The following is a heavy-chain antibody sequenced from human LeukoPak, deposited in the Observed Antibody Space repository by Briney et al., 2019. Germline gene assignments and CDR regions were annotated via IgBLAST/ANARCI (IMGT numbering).Heavy chain of an antibody. V-gene: IGHV3-7*01. J-gene: IGHJ3*02. D-gene: IGHD3-22*01. CDR2: IKHDGSVQ. CDR3: ARDPEDYYDSSAYYDGFDM. Sequence: GGTLRLSCAASGFTFSRNGMTWVRQAPGKGLEWVANIKHDGSVQYCVDSVKGRFTISRDNAKNSLYLQMNSLRAEDTAVYYCARDPEDYYDSSAYYDGFDMWGQGTMVTVSS. CDR1: GFTFSRNG.